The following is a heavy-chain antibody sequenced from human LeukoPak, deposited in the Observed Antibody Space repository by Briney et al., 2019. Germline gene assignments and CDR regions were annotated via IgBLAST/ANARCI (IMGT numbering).Heavy chain of an antibody. D-gene: IGHD2-8*01. Sequence: ASVKVSCKASGGTFSSYAISWVRQAPGQGLEWMGRIIPILGIANYAQKFQGRVTITADKSTSTAYMELSSLRSEDTAVYYCARDSPGVPEHMVLVSNWGQGTLVTVSS. CDR1: GGTFSSYA. CDR3: ARDSPGVPEHMVLVSN. CDR2: IIPILGIA. J-gene: IGHJ4*02. V-gene: IGHV1-69*04.